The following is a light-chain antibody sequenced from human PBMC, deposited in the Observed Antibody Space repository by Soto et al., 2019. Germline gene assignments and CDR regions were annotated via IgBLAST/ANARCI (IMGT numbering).Light chain of an antibody. J-gene: IGKJ1*01. CDR3: QQYHSYYPWT. V-gene: IGKV1-5*01. CDR1: QSISSW. Sequence: DIQMTQSPSTLSASVGDRVTITCRASQSISSWVAWYQQKPGKAPKLLIYDASSLESGVPSRFSGSGSGTDFSLTISSLKPDDFATHYCQQYHSYYPWTFGQGTKVAIK. CDR2: DAS.